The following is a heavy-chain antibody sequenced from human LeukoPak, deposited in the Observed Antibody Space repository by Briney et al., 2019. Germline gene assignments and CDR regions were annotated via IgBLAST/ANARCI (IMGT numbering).Heavy chain of an antibody. D-gene: IGHD3/OR15-3a*01. CDR1: RINFNSYW. J-gene: IGHJ4*02. CDR3: SRALSDVWTGYFFDS. V-gene: IGHV3-7*01. Sequence: PGGSLRLSCAVSRINFNSYWMTWVRQAPGKGLEWVADVKQDGSETYYMDSVKGRFSISRDNAKNSLYLQMNSLRAEDTAVYYCSRALSDVWTGYFFDSWGQGTLVTVSS. CDR2: VKQDGSET.